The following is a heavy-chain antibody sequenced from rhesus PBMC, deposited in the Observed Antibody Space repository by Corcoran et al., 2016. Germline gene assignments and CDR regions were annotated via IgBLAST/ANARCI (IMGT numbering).Heavy chain of an antibody. CDR1: GYSISSGYY. CDR3: VRETAATYFEF. V-gene: IGHV4-99*02. CDR2: ISGCRGGT. Sequence: QVQLQESGPGLVKPSENLSLTCDVSGYSISSGYYWGWIRQPPGKGLEYIGYISGCRGGTSYHTSPKGRVTISTDTSQNQFSLYLRSVTAADTAVYYCVRETAATYFEFWGQGVLVTVSS. D-gene: IGHD4-29*01. J-gene: IGHJ4*01.